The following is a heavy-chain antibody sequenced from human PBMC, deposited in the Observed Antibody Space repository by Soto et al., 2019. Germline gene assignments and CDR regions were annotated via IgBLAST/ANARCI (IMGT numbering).Heavy chain of an antibody. D-gene: IGHD3-22*01. CDR3: ARGLFRRSSMIVVVTEYYFDY. V-gene: IGHV4-34*01. CDR2: INHSGST. CDR1: GGSFSGYY. Sequence: PSETLSLTCAVYGGSFSGYYWSWIRQPPGKGLEWIGEINHSGSTNYNPSLKSRVTISVDTSKNQFSLKLSSVTAADTAIYYCARGLFRRSSMIVVVTEYYFDYWGRGTLVTVS. J-gene: IGHJ4*02.